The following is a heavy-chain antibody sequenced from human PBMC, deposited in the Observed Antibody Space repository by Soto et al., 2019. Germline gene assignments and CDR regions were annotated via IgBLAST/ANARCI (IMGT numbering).Heavy chain of an antibody. CDR3: ARVMVTYYYGMDV. CDR1: GGTFSSCA. Sequence: SVKVSCKASGGTFSSCASSWLRQAPGQGLEWMGGIIPIFGTANYAQKFQGRVTITADKSTSTAYMELSSLRSEDTAVYYCARVMVTYYYGMDVWGQGTTVTVSS. J-gene: IGHJ6*02. D-gene: IGHD5-18*01. CDR2: IIPIFGTA. V-gene: IGHV1-69*06.